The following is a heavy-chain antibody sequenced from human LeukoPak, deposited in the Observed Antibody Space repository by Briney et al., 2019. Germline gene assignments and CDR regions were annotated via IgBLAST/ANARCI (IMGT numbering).Heavy chain of an antibody. J-gene: IGHJ5*02. CDR3: ARDYVKRYSSSSGLHNWFDP. Sequence: PSETLSLTCTVSGYSISSGYYWGWIRQPPGKGLEWSGSIYHSGGTYYNPSLKRRVTISVDTSKTQFSLKLSSVTAADTAVYYCARDYVKRYSSSSGLHNWFDPWGQGTLVTVSS. CDR1: GYSISSGYY. CDR2: IYHSGGT. D-gene: IGHD6-6*01. V-gene: IGHV4-38-2*02.